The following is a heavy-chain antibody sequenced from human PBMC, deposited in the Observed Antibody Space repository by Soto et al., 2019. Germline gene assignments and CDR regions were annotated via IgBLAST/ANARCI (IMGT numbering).Heavy chain of an antibody. CDR2: IDSSGSAT. CDR1: GFTFSDYY. J-gene: IGHJ5*02. V-gene: IGHV3-11*01. D-gene: IGHD3-22*01. CDR3: ARDLYSSGYYGWFDP. Sequence: GGSLRLSCTVFGFTFSDYYMSWIRQAPGKGLEWVSYIDSSGSATHYADSVKGRFTVSRDNARNSLYLQMNSPRVEDTAVYYCARDLYSSGYYGWFDPWGQGTLVTVSS.